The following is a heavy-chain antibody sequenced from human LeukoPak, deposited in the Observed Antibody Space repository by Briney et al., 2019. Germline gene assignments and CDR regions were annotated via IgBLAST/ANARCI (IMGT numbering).Heavy chain of an antibody. V-gene: IGHV4-30-2*01. CDR2: IYYSGST. J-gene: IGHJ4*02. D-gene: IGHD3-3*01. Sequence: SQTLSLTCTVSGGSISSGGYYWSWIRQPPGKGLEWIGYIYYSGSTYYNPSLKSRVTISVERSKNQFSLKLSSVTAADTAVYYCARGRTIFGVVHWGQGTLVTVSS. CDR3: ARGRTIFGVVH. CDR1: GGSISSGGYY.